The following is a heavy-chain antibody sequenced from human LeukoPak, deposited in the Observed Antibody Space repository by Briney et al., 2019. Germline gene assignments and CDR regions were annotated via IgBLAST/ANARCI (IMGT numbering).Heavy chain of an antibody. D-gene: IGHD6-19*01. V-gene: IGHV4-34*01. Sequence: SETLSLTCAVYGGSFSVYYWSWIRQPPGKGLEWIGEINHSGSTNYNPSLKSRVTISVDTSKNQFSLKLSSVTAADTAVYYCARGMRAVAGPSLYYYYYGMDVWGQGTTVTVSS. CDR1: GGSFSVYY. CDR2: INHSGST. CDR3: ARGMRAVAGPSLYYYYYGMDV. J-gene: IGHJ6*02.